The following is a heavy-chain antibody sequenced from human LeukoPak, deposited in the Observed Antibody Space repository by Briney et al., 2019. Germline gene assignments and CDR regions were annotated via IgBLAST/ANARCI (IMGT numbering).Heavy chain of an antibody. CDR1: GFTFSSYA. V-gene: IGHV3-30*04. D-gene: IGHD4-17*01. CDR3: ARASGAYGDYPPTIDY. Sequence: GRSLRLSCAASGFTFSSYAMHWVRQAPGKGLERVAVISYDGSNKYYADSVKGRFTISRDNSKNTLYLQMNSLRAEDTAVYYCARASGAYGDYPPTIDYWGQGTLVTVSS. J-gene: IGHJ4*02. CDR2: ISYDGSNK.